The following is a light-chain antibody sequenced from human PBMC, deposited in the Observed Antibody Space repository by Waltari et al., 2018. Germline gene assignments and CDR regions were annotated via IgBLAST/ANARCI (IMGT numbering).Light chain of an antibody. J-gene: IGKJ1*01. CDR1: QGISTW. Sequence: DIQTTQSPSSVSASVGDRVTITCRASQGISTWLAWYQQKPGKAPQLLIYASSTLQSGVASRVSGSGSGTDFTLTISNLQPEDFASYYCQQGSIFPRKFGQGTKVEIQ. CDR3: QQGSIFPRK. V-gene: IGKV1-12*01. CDR2: ASS.